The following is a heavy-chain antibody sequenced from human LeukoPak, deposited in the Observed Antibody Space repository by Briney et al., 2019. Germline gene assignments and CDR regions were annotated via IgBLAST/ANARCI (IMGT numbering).Heavy chain of an antibody. J-gene: IGHJ5*02. CDR2: INPNSGGT. D-gene: IGHD6-19*01. CDR1: GYTFTGYY. Sequence: GASVKVSCKASGYTFTGYYMHWVRQAPGQGLEWMGWINPNSGGTNYAQKFQGRVTMTRDTSISTAYMELSRLGSDDTAVYYCARGGFIAVAGTPYYWFDPWGQGTLVTVSS. V-gene: IGHV1-2*02. CDR3: ARGGFIAVAGTPYYWFDP.